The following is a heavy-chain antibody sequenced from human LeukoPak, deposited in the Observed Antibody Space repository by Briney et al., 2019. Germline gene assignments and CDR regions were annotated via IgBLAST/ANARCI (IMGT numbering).Heavy chain of an antibody. J-gene: IGHJ4*02. V-gene: IGHV4-34*01. CDR1: GQSFRGYF. D-gene: IGHD2-15*01. CDR3: AKAGGSGQFDF. CDR2: INHGGGA. Sequence: SETLSLTCAVSGQSFRGYFWVWIRQSPGKGLEWLGEINHGGGANYNPSPRRRLTISLDTSKNQFSLQITSVTAADTAVYYCAKAGGSGQFDFWGQGNLVTVSS.